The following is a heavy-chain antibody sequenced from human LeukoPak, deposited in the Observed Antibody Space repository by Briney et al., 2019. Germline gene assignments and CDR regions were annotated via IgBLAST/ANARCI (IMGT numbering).Heavy chain of an antibody. Sequence: WEPLTLTCAVYGGSLSGYYWSWIRQPPGKGLEWIGEINHSEITNYNPSLKSRVTISVDMSNNQFSLKLSSVTAADTAVYYCARAVTYHDVLTGYYRDYFDYWGQGILVTVSS. CDR3: ARAVTYHDVLTGYYRDYFDY. CDR2: INHSEIT. D-gene: IGHD3-9*01. J-gene: IGHJ4*02. CDR1: GGSLSGYY. V-gene: IGHV4-34*01.